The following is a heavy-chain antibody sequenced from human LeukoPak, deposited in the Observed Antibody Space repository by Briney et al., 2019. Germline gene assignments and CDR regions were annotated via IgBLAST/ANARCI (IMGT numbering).Heavy chain of an antibody. Sequence: PGGTLRLSCAASGFTFSSYGMHWVRQAPGKGLEWVAVKWYDGSNKYYADSVKGRFTISRDNAKNSLYLQMNSLRAEDTAVYYCARDLVVVPAAIDYWGQGTLVTVSS. CDR3: ARDLVVVPAAIDY. D-gene: IGHD2-2*01. CDR1: GFTFSSYG. CDR2: KWYDGSNK. V-gene: IGHV3-33*01. J-gene: IGHJ4*02.